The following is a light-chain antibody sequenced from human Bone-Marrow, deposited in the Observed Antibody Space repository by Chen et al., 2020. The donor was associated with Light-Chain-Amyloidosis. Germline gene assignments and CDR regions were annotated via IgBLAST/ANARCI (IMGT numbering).Light chain of an antibody. CDR3: QSYQGSSQGV. J-gene: IGLJ3*02. V-gene: IGLV6-57*01. CDR1: SGSIATNY. Sequence: NFMLTQPHSVSESPGKTVIISCTRSSGSIATNYVQWYQQRPGSSPTTVLYEDDQRPSGVPDRFSGSIDTSSNSASLTSWGLKPEDEADYYCQSYQGSSQGVFGGGTKLTVL. CDR2: EDD.